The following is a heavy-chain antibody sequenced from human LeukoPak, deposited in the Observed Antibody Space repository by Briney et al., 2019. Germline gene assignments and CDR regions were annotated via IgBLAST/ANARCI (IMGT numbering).Heavy chain of an antibody. V-gene: IGHV4-39*01. CDR2: IYYTGGT. D-gene: IGHD1-26*01. CDR1: GASISGGTYY. J-gene: IGHJ4*02. Sequence: SETLSLTCSVSGASISGGTYYWGWIRQPPGKGLEWIGSIYYTGGTYDNPSLKSRVTIPVDTSKNQFSLKLSSVTAADTAVYYCARRGGSGRAFDYWGQGTLVTVSS. CDR3: ARRGGSGRAFDY.